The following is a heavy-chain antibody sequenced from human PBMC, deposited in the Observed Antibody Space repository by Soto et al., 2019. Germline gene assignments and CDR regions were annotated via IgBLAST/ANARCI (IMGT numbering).Heavy chain of an antibody. CDR3: AKDQPGGRYYFDF. D-gene: IGHD3-10*01. Sequence: GGSLRLSCAASGFTFSSYAMSWVRQAPGKGLEWVSAISDSGGSTYYADSVKGRFTISRGNSKNTLYLQMNSLRAEDTAVYYFAKDQPGGRYYFDFRGQGTLVTLSS. J-gene: IGHJ4*02. CDR2: ISDSGGST. V-gene: IGHV3-23*01. CDR1: GFTFSSYA.